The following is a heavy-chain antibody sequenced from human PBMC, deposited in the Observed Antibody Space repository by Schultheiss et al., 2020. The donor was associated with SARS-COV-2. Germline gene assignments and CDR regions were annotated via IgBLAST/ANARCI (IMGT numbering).Heavy chain of an antibody. Sequence: GGSLRLSCAASGFTVSSNYMSWVRQAPGKGLEWVSVIYSGGSTYYADSVKGRFTISRDKSKNTLYLQMNSLRAEDTALYYCAKGDGAGSYSNYHFYGLDVWGQGTTVTVSS. CDR3: AKGDGAGSYSNYHFYGLDV. CDR2: IYSGGST. J-gene: IGHJ6*02. CDR1: GFTVSSNY. V-gene: IGHV3-53*05. D-gene: IGHD3-10*01.